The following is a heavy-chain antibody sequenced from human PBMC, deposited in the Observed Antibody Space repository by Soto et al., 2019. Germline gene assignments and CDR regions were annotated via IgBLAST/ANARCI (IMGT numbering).Heavy chain of an antibody. V-gene: IGHV4-30-2*01. CDR1: GGSISSGGYS. Sequence: SETLSLTCAVSGGSISSGGYSWSWIRQPPGKGLEWIGYIYHSGSTYYNPSLKSRVTISVDRSKNQFSLYLQMNSLKTEDTVVYYCTPSWPQVGNFDYWGQGTLVTVSS. J-gene: IGHJ4*02. CDR3: TPSWPQVGNFDY. CDR2: IYHSGST.